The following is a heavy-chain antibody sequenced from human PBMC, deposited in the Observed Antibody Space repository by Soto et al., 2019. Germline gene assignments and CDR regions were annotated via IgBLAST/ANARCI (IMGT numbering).Heavy chain of an antibody. CDR3: ARGVNFDWLLSLFDY. CDR2: IYYSGST. Sequence: SETLSLTCTVSGGSISSGDYYWSWIRQPPGKGLEWIGYIYYSGSTYYNPSLKSRVTIPVDTSKNQSSLKLSSVTAADTAVYYCARGVNFDWLLSLFDYWGQGTLVTVSS. CDR1: GGSISSGDYY. D-gene: IGHD3-9*01. J-gene: IGHJ4*02. V-gene: IGHV4-30-4*01.